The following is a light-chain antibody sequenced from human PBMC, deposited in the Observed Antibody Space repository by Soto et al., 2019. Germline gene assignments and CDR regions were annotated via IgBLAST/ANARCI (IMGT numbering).Light chain of an antibody. CDR2: DAS. Sequence: AIQLTQSPSSLSASVGDRVTNTCRASQGISTNLAWYQQRPGKAPKVLIYDASSLESGVPSRFSGGGSGTDFTLTISSLQPEDFATYYCQQFSNFPFAFGGGTKVDIK. V-gene: IGKV1D-13*01. CDR3: QQFSNFPFA. CDR1: QGISTN. J-gene: IGKJ4*01.